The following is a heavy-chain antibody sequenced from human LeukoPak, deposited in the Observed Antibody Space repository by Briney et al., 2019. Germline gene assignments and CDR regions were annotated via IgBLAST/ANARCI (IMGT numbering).Heavy chain of an antibody. V-gene: IGHV1-69*13. D-gene: IGHD3-10*01. CDR1: GGTFSSYA. Sequence: ASVKVSCKASGGTFSSYAISWVRQAPGQGLEWMGGIIPIFGTANYAQKFQGRVTITADESTSTAYMELSRLRSDDTAVYYCARPYYYGSAPDYWGQGTLVTVSS. J-gene: IGHJ4*02. CDR3: ARPYYYGSAPDY. CDR2: IIPIFGTA.